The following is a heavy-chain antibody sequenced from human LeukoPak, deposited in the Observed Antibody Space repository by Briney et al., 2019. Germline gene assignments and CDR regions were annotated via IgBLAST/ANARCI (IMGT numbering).Heavy chain of an antibody. Sequence: SLKVSCKASGCSFSSKAISWVPQAPGPGLEWMGGIIPIFETTNYAQKLQGRVTFTADESTNTAYMELSRLRYDDTAVYYCAGAGAVVDNWFDPWGQGTLVTVSS. CDR1: GCSFSSKA. J-gene: IGHJ5*02. V-gene: IGHV1-69*01. CDR2: IIPIFETT. CDR3: AGAGAVVDNWFDP. D-gene: IGHD2-15*01.